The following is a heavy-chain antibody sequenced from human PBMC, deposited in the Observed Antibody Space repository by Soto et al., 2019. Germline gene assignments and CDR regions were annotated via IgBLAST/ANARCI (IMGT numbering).Heavy chain of an antibody. Sequence: GGSLRLSCAASGFTFSSYSMNWVRQAPGKGLEWVSDISSSSSTIYYADSVKGRFTISRDNSKNSLYLQMNSLRAEDTAVYYCARDAVYYESSGSQRGAFDIWGQGTMVTVSS. J-gene: IGHJ3*02. D-gene: IGHD3-22*01. CDR3: ARDAVYYESSGSQRGAFDI. V-gene: IGHV3-48*01. CDR2: ISSSSSTI. CDR1: GFTFSSYS.